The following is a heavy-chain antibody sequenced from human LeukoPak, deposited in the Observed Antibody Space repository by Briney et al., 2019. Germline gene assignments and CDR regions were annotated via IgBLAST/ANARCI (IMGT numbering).Heavy chain of an antibody. CDR3: ARHYGSGLDRFDP. CDR1: GGSISSGSYY. V-gene: IGHV4-61*02. J-gene: IGHJ5*02. CDR2: IYTSGST. D-gene: IGHD3-10*01. Sequence: PSETLSLTCTVSGGSISSGSYYWSWIRQPAGKGLEWIGRIYTSGSTNYNPSLKSRVTISVDTSKNQFSLKLSSVTAADTAMYYCARHYGSGLDRFDPWGQGTLVTVSS.